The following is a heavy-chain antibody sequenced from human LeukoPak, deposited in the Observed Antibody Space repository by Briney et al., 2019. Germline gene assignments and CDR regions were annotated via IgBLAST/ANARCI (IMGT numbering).Heavy chain of an antibody. CDR1: GFTFSSYW. CDR3: ARVSQDTAMALGYMDV. V-gene: IGHV3-7*03. CDR2: IKQDGSEK. D-gene: IGHD5-18*01. J-gene: IGHJ6*03. Sequence: GGSLRLSCAASGFTFSSYWMSWVRQAPGKGLEWVANIKQDGSEKYYVDSVKGRFTISRDNAKNSLYLQMNNLRAEDTAVYYCARVSQDTAMALGYMDVWGKGTTVTISS.